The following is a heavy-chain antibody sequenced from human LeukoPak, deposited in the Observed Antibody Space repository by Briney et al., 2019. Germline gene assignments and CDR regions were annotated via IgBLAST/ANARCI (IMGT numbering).Heavy chain of an antibody. CDR1: GYSISSGYY. Sequence: SETLSLTCTVSGYSISSGYYWGWIRQPPGKGLEWIGSIYHSGSTYYNPSLKSRVTISVDTSKNQFSLKLSSVTAADTAVYYCARVSVGAMYYLDYWGQGTLVTVSS. D-gene: IGHD1-26*01. J-gene: IGHJ4*02. V-gene: IGHV4-38-2*02. CDR3: ARVSVGAMYYLDY. CDR2: IYHSGST.